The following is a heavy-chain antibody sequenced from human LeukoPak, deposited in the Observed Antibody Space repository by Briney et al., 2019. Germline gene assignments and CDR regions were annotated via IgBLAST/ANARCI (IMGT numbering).Heavy chain of an antibody. Sequence: GASVKVSCKASGGTFSSYAIIWVRQAPGQGLEWMGGIIPIFGTANYAQKFQGRVTITTDESTSTAYMELSSLRSEDTAVYYCARALYYGSGAPFDYWGQGTLVTVSS. CDR3: ARALYYGSGAPFDY. J-gene: IGHJ4*02. V-gene: IGHV1-69*05. D-gene: IGHD3-10*01. CDR2: IIPIFGTA. CDR1: GGTFSSYA.